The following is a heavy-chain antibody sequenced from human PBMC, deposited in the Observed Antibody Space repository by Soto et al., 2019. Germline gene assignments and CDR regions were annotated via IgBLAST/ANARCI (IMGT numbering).Heavy chain of an antibody. CDR3: ASVLRSDYYYGMGV. D-gene: IGHD4-17*01. J-gene: IGHJ6*02. V-gene: IGHV1-69*13. CDR1: GGTFSSYA. Sequence: SVKVSCKASGGTFSSYAISWVRQAPGQGLEWMGGIIPIFGTANYAQKFQGRVTITADESTSTAYMELSSLRSEDTAVYYCASVLRSDYYYGMGVWGQGYAVTVSS. CDR2: IIPIFGTA.